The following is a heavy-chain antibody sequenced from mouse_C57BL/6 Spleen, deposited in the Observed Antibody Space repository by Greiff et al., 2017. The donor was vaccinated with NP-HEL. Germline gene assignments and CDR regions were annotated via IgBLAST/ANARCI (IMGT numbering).Heavy chain of an antibody. CDR2: IYPGDGDT. J-gene: IGHJ2*01. V-gene: IGHV1-82*01. CDR1: GYAFSSSW. Sequence: QVQLQQSGPELVKPGASVKISCKASGYAFSSSWMNWVKQRPGKGLEWIGRIYPGDGDTNYNGKFKGKATLTADKSSSTAYMQLSSLTSADSAVSFCAREGAWGSHEYFDYWGQGTTLTVSS. D-gene: IGHD3-1*01. CDR3: AREGAWGSHEYFDY.